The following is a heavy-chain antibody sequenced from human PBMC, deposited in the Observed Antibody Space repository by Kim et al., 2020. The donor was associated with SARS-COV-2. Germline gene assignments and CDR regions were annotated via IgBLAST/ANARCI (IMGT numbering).Heavy chain of an antibody. CDR2: IYYSGST. CDR1: GGSISSYY. Sequence: SETLSLTCTVSGGSISSYYWSWIRQPPGKGLEWIGYIYYSGSTNYNPSLKSRVTISVDTSKNQFSLKLSSVTAADTAVYYCARIVRGYSSGWRRGNWFDPWGQGTLVTVSS. V-gene: IGHV4-59*01. CDR3: ARIVRGYSSGWRRGNWFDP. J-gene: IGHJ5*02. D-gene: IGHD6-19*01.